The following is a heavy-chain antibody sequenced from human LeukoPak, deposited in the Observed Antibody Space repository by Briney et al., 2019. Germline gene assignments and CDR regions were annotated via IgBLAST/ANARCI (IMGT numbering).Heavy chain of an antibody. Sequence: ASVKVSCKASGYTFTDFGISWVRQAPGQGLEWMGWASAYNGNTKYAQKLQGRVTMTTDTSTSTAYMELRSLRSDDTAVYYCATGDSSSFAYWGQGTLVTVSS. CDR2: ASAYNGNT. CDR1: GYTFTDFG. J-gene: IGHJ4*02. V-gene: IGHV1-18*01. D-gene: IGHD6-13*01. CDR3: ATGDSSSFAY.